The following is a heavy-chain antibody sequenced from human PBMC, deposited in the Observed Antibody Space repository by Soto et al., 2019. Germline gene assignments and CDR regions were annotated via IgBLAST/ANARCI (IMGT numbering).Heavy chain of an antibody. CDR3: AQAVCAGPGPSGFDI. Sequence: QVQLVQSGTEVKKPGSSVKVSCKASGGTFSTYTITWVRQAPRQGLEWMGGVIPVFGTTYYAQKFQGRVTITADEATGTAFLEMRSLRSDDTAVYYCAQAVCAGPGPSGFDIWGQGTMVTVSS. CDR2: VIPVFGTT. J-gene: IGHJ3*02. V-gene: IGHV1-69*01. CDR1: GGTFSTYT. D-gene: IGHD2-8*01.